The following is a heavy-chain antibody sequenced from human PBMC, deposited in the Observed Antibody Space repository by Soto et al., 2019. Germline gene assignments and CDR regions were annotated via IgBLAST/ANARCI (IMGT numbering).Heavy chain of an antibody. D-gene: IGHD2-21*01. CDR2: ISSSSSYI. Sequence: PGGSLRLSCAASGFTFSSYSMNWVRQAPGKGLEWVSSISSSSSYIYYADSVKGRFTISRDNAKKTLYLQMNSLTAADTAVYYCARDIENCGGECSSAFDIWGQGTMVTVSS. V-gene: IGHV3-21*01. J-gene: IGHJ3*02. CDR3: ARDIENCGGECSSAFDI. CDR1: GFTFSSYS.